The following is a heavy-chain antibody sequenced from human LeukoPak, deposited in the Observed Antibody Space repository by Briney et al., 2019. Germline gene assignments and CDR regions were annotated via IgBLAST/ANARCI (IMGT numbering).Heavy chain of an antibody. Sequence: GGSLRLSCAVSGFIFSSYAMSWVRQAPGKGLEWISAISGSGGSTYYADSVKGRFTISRDNSKNTLYLQMNSLRAEDTAVYYCAKGPYQLPLDYWGQGTLVTLSS. J-gene: IGHJ4*02. D-gene: IGHD2-2*01. CDR3: AKGPYQLPLDY. CDR1: GFIFSSYA. V-gene: IGHV3-23*01. CDR2: ISGSGGST.